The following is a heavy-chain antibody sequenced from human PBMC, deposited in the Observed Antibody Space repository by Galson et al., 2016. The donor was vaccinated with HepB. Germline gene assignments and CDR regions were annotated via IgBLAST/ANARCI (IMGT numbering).Heavy chain of an antibody. J-gene: IGHJ4*02. Sequence: TLSLTCTVSGGSISSGGYYWNWLRQHPGKGLEWIGYIYYSGSTYYNPSLKSRVTITLDTSKKQFSLKLSSVTAADTAGYYCARRFGDYGGPFDYWGQGTLVTVSS. CDR1: GGSISSGGYY. V-gene: IGHV4-31*03. CDR2: IYYSGST. D-gene: IGHD4-17*01. CDR3: ARRFGDYGGPFDY.